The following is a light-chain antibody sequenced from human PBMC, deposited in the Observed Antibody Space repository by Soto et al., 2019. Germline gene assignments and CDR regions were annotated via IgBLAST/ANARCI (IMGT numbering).Light chain of an antibody. J-gene: IGLJ3*02. V-gene: IGLV2-8*01. CDR3: YSSAGSNIWV. CDR2: GVT. CDR1: GSDIGAYNF. Sequence: QSALAQPPSASVSPGQSVTISCTGSGSDIGAYNFVSWYQQHPGKAPKLMIFGVTERPSGVPDRFSGSKPGNTASLTLSGLQAEDEAGYYCYSSAGSNIWVFGGGTKLTVL.